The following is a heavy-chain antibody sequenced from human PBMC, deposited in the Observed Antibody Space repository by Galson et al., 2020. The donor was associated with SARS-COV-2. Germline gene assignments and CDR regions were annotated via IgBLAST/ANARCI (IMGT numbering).Heavy chain of an antibody. CDR1: GFTFQDYW. V-gene: IGHV3-7*01. CDR3: TREDWQGGY. D-gene: IGHD3-9*01. CDR2: IKGDGSER. Sequence: GGSLRLSCAVSGFTFQDYWMSWVRQAPGKGLEWVANIKGDGSERNYVDSVKGRFSISRDNAVNSLYLQINSLRAEDTAVYYCTREDWQGGYWGQGTRVTVSS. J-gene: IGHJ4*02.